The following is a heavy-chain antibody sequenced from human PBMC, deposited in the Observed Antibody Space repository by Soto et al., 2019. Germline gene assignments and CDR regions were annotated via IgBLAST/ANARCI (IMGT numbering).Heavy chain of an antibody. J-gene: IGHJ5*02. Sequence: SQTLSLTCAISGDSVSSNSAAWNWLRQSPSRGLEWLGRTYYRSKWYNDYAVSVKSRITINPDTSKNQFSLQLNSVTPEDTAVYYCARVAVAAAGPKGFSNCFDPCGQRTLVTVSS. CDR3: ARVAVAAAGPKGFSNCFDP. CDR2: TYYRSKWYN. V-gene: IGHV6-1*01. D-gene: IGHD6-13*01. CDR1: GDSVSSNSAA.